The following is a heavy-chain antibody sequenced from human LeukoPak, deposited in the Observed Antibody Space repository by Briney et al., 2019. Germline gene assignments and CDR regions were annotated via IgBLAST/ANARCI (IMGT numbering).Heavy chain of an antibody. CDR3: AMIIWSSHSVGYYFDY. Sequence: ASVKASCKASGYTFANYAVNWVPQSPGQRLEWMRWINAGNVKTKYSQNFQGRVTITRDTSASTAYRQLSSLTSEDMAVYYFAMIIWSSHSVGYYFDYWGQGTLVTVSS. CDR2: INAGNVKT. J-gene: IGHJ4*02. CDR1: GYTFANYA. D-gene: IGHD3-3*01. V-gene: IGHV1-3*03.